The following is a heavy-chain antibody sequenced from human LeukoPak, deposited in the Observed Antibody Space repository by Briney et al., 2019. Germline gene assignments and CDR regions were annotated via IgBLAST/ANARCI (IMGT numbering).Heavy chain of an antibody. CDR1: GFTFSSYW. V-gene: IGHV3-7*01. CDR2: IKQDGREK. J-gene: IGHJ4*02. CDR3: AREGGAAYCSGGNCYGLFDY. Sequence: GGSLRLSCAASGFTFSSYWMSWVRQAPGKGLEWAANIKQDGREKYYVDSVKGRFTISRDNAKNSLYLQMNSLRAEDTAVYYCAREGGAAYCSGGNCYGLFDYWGQGTLVTVSS. D-gene: IGHD2-15*01.